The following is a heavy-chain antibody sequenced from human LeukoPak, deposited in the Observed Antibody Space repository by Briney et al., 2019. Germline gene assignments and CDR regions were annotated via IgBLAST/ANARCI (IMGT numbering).Heavy chain of an antibody. CDR1: GFTFSNYN. D-gene: IGHD6-19*01. CDR3: ARDWLGLDY. CDR2: ITSSSDTI. V-gene: IGHV3-48*01. Sequence: PGGSLRLSCAASGFTFSNYNMNWVRQAPGKGLEWVSYITSSSDTIHYADSVKGRFTISRDNAKTSLYLQMNSLRAEDTAVYYCARDWLGLDYWGQGTLVTVSS. J-gene: IGHJ4*02.